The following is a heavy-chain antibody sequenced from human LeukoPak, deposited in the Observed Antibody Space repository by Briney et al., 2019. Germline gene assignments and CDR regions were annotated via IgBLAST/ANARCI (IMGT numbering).Heavy chain of an antibody. CDR3: ARGAYTYYFDY. V-gene: IGHV4-59*01. Sequence: SETLSLTCTVSGGSISSYYWSWIRQPPGKGLEWIGYIYYSGSTNYNPSLKSRVTISVDTSKNQFSLKLSSVTAADAAVYYCARGAYTYYFDYWGQGTLVTVSS. CDR1: GGSISSYY. D-gene: IGHD4-11*01. J-gene: IGHJ4*02. CDR2: IYYSGST.